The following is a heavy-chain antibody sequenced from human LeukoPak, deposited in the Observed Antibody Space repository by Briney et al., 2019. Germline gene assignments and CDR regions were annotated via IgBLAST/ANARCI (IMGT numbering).Heavy chain of an antibody. V-gene: IGHV3-30*02. CDR2: IRYDGSNK. J-gene: IGHJ4*02. CDR3: AKDGGGLLYYFDY. CDR1: GFIFSSYG. Sequence: GGSLRLSCAASGFIFSSYGMHWVRQAPGKGLEWVAFIRYDGSNKYYADSVKGRFTISRDNSKNMLYLQMNSLRAEDTAVYYCAKDGGGLLYYFDYWGQGTLVTVSS. D-gene: IGHD2/OR15-2a*01.